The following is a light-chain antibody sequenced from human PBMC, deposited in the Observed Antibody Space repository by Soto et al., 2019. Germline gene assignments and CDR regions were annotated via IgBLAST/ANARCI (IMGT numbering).Light chain of an antibody. CDR2: TAS. V-gene: IGKV1-6*01. Sequence: AIKMTQSPSSLSASVGDRVTITCRASQDIRNELGWYQQKPGKAPKVLIYTASSLQSGVPSRFSGSGSGTDFTLTISSLQPEDFATYYCLQDHNYPRTFGQGTKVEIK. J-gene: IGKJ1*01. CDR3: LQDHNYPRT. CDR1: QDIRNE.